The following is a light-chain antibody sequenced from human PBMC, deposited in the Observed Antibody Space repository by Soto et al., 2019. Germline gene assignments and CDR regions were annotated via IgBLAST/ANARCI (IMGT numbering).Light chain of an antibody. CDR3: QKYNKWPYT. CDR1: QSVGRN. J-gene: IGKJ2*01. Sequence: EIVMTQSPVALSVSPGESAALSCRASQSVGRNFAWYQQRPGQAPRVLIYCTYTRATGVPARCSGSGSGTDFTLTISSLQSEDFAVYYCQKYNKWPYTLGQGTRLEIK. CDR2: CTY. V-gene: IGKV3-15*01.